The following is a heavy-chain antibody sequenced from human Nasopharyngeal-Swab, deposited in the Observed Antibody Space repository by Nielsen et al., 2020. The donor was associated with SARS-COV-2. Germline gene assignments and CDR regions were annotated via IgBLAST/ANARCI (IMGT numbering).Heavy chain of an antibody. CDR3: ARRVVAAPYYFDC. CDR2: ITYSGIST. D-gene: IGHD3-22*01. V-gene: IGHV3-23*01. J-gene: IGHJ4*02. Sequence: GESLKISCAASGFTFSNYAMNWVRRAPGKGLEWVSVITYSGISTYYADSVKGRFTISRDNSKNTLYLQMNNLRAEDTAVYYCARRVVAAPYYFDCWGQGTLVTVSS. CDR1: GFTFSNYA.